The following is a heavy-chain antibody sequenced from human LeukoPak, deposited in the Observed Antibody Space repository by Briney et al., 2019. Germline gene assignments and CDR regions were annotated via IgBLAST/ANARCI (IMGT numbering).Heavy chain of an antibody. Sequence: GASVTVSCKASGYTFTSYAMHWVRQAPGQRLEWMGWINAGNGNTKYSQKFQGRVTITRDTSASTAYMELSSLRSEDTAVYYCARDLGGYYYGSGSYYPGGFDYWGQGTLVTVSS. D-gene: IGHD3-10*01. CDR3: ARDLGGYYYGSGSYYPGGFDY. CDR2: INAGNGNT. V-gene: IGHV1-3*01. CDR1: GYTFTSYA. J-gene: IGHJ4*02.